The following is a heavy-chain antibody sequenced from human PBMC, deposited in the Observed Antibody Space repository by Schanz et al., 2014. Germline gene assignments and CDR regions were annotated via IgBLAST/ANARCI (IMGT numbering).Heavy chain of an antibody. Sequence: EVQLVESGGGLVQPGGSPRLSCAASGFTFSSYSMNWVRQAPGKGLEWVSYISSASSTINYADSVKGRFTISRDNAKNSLFLQMNSLRAEDTAVYYCARIGGSVFDYWAQGTLVTVSS. CDR1: GFTFSSYS. J-gene: IGHJ4*02. CDR2: ISSASSTI. CDR3: ARIGGSVFDY. V-gene: IGHV3-48*01. D-gene: IGHD3-10*01.